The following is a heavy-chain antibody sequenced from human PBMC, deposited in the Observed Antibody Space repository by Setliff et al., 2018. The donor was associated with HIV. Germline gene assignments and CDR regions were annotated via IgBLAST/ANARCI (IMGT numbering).Heavy chain of an antibody. J-gene: IGHJ3*02. D-gene: IGHD2-15*01. Sequence: ASVKVSCKASGYTFTNYGISWVRQAPGQGPEWLGWISAYNGDTKYAQKFQGRVTMTTDTSTTTAYMEPRILRSDDTAVYYCARLKGVLVVMLDAFDIWGQGTMVTVSS. V-gene: IGHV1-18*01. CDR3: ARLKGVLVVMLDAFDI. CDR2: ISAYNGDT. CDR1: GYTFTNYG.